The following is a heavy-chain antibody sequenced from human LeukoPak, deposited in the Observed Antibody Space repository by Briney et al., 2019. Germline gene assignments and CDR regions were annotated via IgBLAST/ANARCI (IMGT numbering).Heavy chain of an antibody. Sequence: GGSLRLSCAASGITVNSTYISWVRQAPEKGLEWVSVAYSDGNTYYAGSVKGRFTISRDNSKNMLFLQMNSLRAEDTAVYYCARLFGSGWPGYFYYAMDVWGQGTTVAVSS. D-gene: IGHD6-19*01. CDR2: AYSDGNT. CDR3: ARLFGSGWPGYFYYAMDV. J-gene: IGHJ6*02. V-gene: IGHV3-66*04. CDR1: GITVNSTY.